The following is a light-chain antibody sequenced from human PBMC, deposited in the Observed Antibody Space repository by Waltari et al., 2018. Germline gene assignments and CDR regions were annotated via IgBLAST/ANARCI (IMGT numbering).Light chain of an antibody. CDR1: QSISSY. Sequence: DIQMTQSPSSLSASVGDRVTITCQASQSISSYLNWYQQKPGKAPKLLIYGASSLQSGVTSRFSGSGSGTDFTLTISSLQPEDFATYYCQQSSSTPPWTFGQGTKVEI. CDR3: QQSSSTPPWT. J-gene: IGKJ1*01. CDR2: GAS. V-gene: IGKV1-39*01.